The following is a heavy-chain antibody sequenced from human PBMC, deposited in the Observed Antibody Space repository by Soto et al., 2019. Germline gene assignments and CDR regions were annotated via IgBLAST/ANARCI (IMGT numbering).Heavy chain of an antibody. V-gene: IGHV4-59*12. CDR2: IYYSGST. Sequence: PSETLSLTCTVSGGSISSYYWSWIRQPPGKGLEWIGYIYYSGSTYYNPSLTSRATISVDTSKSQFSLKLSSVTAADTAVYYCARGPPLYYYDSSGLYGFDPWGQGTLVTVSS. CDR1: GGSISSYY. D-gene: IGHD3-22*01. J-gene: IGHJ5*02. CDR3: ARGPPLYYYDSSGLYGFDP.